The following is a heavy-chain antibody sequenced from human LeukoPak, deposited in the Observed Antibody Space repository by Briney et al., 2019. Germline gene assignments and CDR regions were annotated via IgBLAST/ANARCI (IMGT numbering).Heavy chain of an antibody. Sequence: PGGSLKLSCATSGFTFSASAINWVRQASGKGLEWVGRIASKGKSYATEYAASVKGRFTISRDDSKNTAYLQMNSLKTEDTAVYYCSRSGGDGATGEWGQGTLVTVSS. CDR1: GFTFSASA. D-gene: IGHD1-26*01. J-gene: IGHJ4*02. CDR3: SRSGGDGATGE. V-gene: IGHV3-73*01. CDR2: IASKGKSYAT.